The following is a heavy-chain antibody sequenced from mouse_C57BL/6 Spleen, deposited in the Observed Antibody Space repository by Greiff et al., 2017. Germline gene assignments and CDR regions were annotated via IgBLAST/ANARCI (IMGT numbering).Heavy chain of an antibody. CDR1: GYAFSSYW. CDR2: IYPGDGDT. CDR3: ARLSGYLWYFDV. J-gene: IGHJ1*03. V-gene: IGHV1-80*01. D-gene: IGHD2-2*01. Sequence: QVQLKQSGAELVKPGASVKISCKASGYAFSSYWMNWVKQRPGKGLEWIGQIYPGDGDTNYNGKFKGKATLTADKSSSTAYMQLSSLTSEDSAVDFCARLSGYLWYFDVWGTGTTVTVSS.